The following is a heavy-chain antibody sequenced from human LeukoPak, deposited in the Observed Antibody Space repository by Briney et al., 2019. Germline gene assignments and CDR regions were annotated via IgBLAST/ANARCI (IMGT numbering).Heavy chain of an antibody. D-gene: IGHD3-22*01. CDR1: GYSISSGYY. V-gene: IGHV4-38-2*01. Sequence: SETLSLTCAVSGYSISSGYYWGWIRQPPGKGLEWIGSIYHSGSTYYNPSLKSRVTISVDTPKNQFSLKLSSVTAADTAVYYCARHGSRYYYDSSGCWYWGQGTLVTVSS. CDR2: IYHSGST. CDR3: ARHGSRYYYDSSGCWY. J-gene: IGHJ4*02.